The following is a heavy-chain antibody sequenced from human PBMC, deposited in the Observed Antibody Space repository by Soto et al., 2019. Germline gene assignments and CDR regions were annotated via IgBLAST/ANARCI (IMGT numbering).Heavy chain of an antibody. V-gene: IGHV3-23*01. CDR1: GFTFNRYG. D-gene: IGHD2-15*01. J-gene: IGHJ6*02. Sequence: GGSLRLSCAASGFTFNRYGMSWVRQAPGKGLEWVSFISASGGSTYYADSVKGRFTISRDNSKKTVYLQMNSPRGEDTAVYYCGKGSAATNYFYYATDVWGQGTTVTVSS. CDR3: GKGSAATNYFYYATDV. CDR2: ISASGGST.